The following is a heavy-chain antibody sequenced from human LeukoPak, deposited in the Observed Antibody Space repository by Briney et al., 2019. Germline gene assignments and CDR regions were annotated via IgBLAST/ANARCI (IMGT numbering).Heavy chain of an antibody. V-gene: IGHV1-18*01. CDR3: TREACAHCMLDF. Sequence: VASVTVSCKASGYSFSNYGITWVRQAPGQGLEWMGWISALNGNTNYAQRLRGRVTLTTNTSTSTAYMELRSLRSDDTAVYYCTREACAHCMLDFWGQGTLVTVSS. CDR2: ISALNGNT. J-gene: IGHJ4*02. D-gene: IGHD2-21*02. CDR1: GYSFSNYG.